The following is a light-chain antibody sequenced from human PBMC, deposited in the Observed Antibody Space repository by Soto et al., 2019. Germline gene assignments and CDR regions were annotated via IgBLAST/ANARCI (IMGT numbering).Light chain of an antibody. CDR1: QYISTW. CDR2: DAS. Sequence: DIQMTQSPSTLCASVGDRVTITYRASQYISTWLAWYQQKPGKAPRLLIYDASNLQSGVPPRFSGSGSGTEFTLTINSLHPDDFATYYCQEFSSYVFTFGPGTKVDIK. J-gene: IGKJ3*01. V-gene: IGKV1-5*01. CDR3: QEFSSYVFT.